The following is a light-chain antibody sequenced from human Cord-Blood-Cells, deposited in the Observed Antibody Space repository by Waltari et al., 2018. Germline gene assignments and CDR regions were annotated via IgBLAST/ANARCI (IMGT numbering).Light chain of an antibody. J-gene: IGLJ2*01. Sequence: SYELTQPPSVSVSPGQTASITCSGDKLGDKYACWYQKKPGHAPGLVIYQDSKRPSGIPERFSGSNSGDAATLTISGTQAMEEADYYCQAWDSSTVVFGGGTKLTVL. CDR3: QAWDSSTVV. CDR2: QDS. V-gene: IGLV3-1*01. CDR1: KLGDKY.